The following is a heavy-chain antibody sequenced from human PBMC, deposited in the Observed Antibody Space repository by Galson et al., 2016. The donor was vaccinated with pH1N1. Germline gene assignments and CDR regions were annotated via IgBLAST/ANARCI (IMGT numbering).Heavy chain of an antibody. Sequence: TLSLTCTVSGGSISSGGYYWSWIRQHPGKGLEWIGYIFYSGSIYYNPSLKSRVTISVDTSKNQFSLKLSSVTAADTAVYYCARGVSVAGTPRLDYWGQGTRVTVSS. D-gene: IGHD6-19*01. CDR1: GGSISSGGYY. CDR2: IFYSGSI. J-gene: IGHJ4*02. CDR3: ARGVSVAGTPRLDY. V-gene: IGHV4-31*03.